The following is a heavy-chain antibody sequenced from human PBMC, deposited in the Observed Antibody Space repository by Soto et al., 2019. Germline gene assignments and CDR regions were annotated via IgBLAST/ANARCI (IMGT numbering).Heavy chain of an antibody. Sequence: SETLSLTCTVSGGSINSDFWTWIRQPPGKGLEWIGYIYYSGSTRYNPSLKSRVIISGDTSKNQLSLRLSSVTTADTAVYYCARGVSQGMDVWGQGTTVTVSS. V-gene: IGHV4-59*01. CDR1: GGSINSDF. CDR3: ARGVSQGMDV. CDR2: IYYSGST. J-gene: IGHJ6*02.